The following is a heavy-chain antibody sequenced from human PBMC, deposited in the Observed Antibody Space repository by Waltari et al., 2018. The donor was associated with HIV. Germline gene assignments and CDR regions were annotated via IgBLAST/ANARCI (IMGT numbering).Heavy chain of an antibody. CDR3: ARLDSSGYPPDY. CDR1: GYSFSTYW. D-gene: IGHD3-22*01. Sequence: EVQLVQSGAEVKKPGESLKISCKSSGYSFSTYWIAWVRQMPGKGLELMGIIYPGDSDTRYSPSFQGQVTISADKSISTTYLQWSSLKASDTAMYYCARLDSSGYPPDYWGQGTLVTVSS. J-gene: IGHJ4*02. CDR2: IYPGDSDT. V-gene: IGHV5-51*01.